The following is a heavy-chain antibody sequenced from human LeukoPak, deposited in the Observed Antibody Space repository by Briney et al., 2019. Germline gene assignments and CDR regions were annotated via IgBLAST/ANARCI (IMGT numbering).Heavy chain of an antibody. D-gene: IGHD3-22*01. V-gene: IGHV1-2*02. Sequence: ASVKISCKASGYTFTGYYMHCVRQPPAQGLEWMGWINPNSGGTNYAQKFQGRVTMTRDTSISTAYMEPSRLRSDDTAVYYCARARYDSSGYYGYWGEGTLVTVSS. CDR1: GYTFTGYY. CDR3: ARARYDSSGYYGY. CDR2: INPNSGGT. J-gene: IGHJ4*02.